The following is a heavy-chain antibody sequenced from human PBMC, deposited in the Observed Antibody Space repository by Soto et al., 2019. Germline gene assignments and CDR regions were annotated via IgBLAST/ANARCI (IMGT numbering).Heavy chain of an antibody. V-gene: IGHV3-21*01. CDR2: ISSSSSYI. J-gene: IGHJ5*02. CDR1: GFTFSSYS. Sequence: EVQLVESGGGLVKPGGSLRLSCAASGFTFSSYSMNWVRQAPGKGLEWVSSISSSSSYIYYADSVKGRFTISRDNAKNSLYLQMNSLRAEDTAVYYCVREVWFGANWFDPWGQGTLVTVSS. CDR3: VREVWFGANWFDP. D-gene: IGHD3-10*01.